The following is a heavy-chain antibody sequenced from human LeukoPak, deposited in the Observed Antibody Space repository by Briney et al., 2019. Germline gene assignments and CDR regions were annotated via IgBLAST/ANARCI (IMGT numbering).Heavy chain of an antibody. J-gene: IGHJ3*02. CDR2: INHSGST. CDR3: AGYYDYVWGSYRSYAFDI. D-gene: IGHD3-16*02. V-gene: IGHV4-34*01. CDR1: GGSFSGYY. Sequence: PSETLSLTCAVYGGSFSGYYWSWIRQPPGKGLEWIGEINHSGSTNYNPSLKSRVTISVDTSKNQFSLKLSSVTAADTAVYYCAGYYDYVWGSYRSYAFDIWGQGTMVTVSS.